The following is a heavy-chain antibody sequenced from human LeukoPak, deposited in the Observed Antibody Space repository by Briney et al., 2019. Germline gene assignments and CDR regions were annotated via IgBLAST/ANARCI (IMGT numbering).Heavy chain of an antibody. D-gene: IGHD6-19*01. CDR3: ASRGGIAVAGLYYFDY. CDR2: IIPIFGTA. Sequence: ASVEVSCKASGGTFSSYAISWVRQAPGQGLEWMGGIIPIFGTANYAQKFQGRVTITAGKSTSTAYMELSSLRSEDTAVYYCASRGGIAVAGLYYFDYWGQGTLVTVSS. CDR1: GGTFSSYA. J-gene: IGHJ4*02. V-gene: IGHV1-69*06.